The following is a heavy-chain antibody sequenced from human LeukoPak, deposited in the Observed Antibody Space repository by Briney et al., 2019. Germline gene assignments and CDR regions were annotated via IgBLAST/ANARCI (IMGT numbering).Heavy chain of an antibody. J-gene: IGHJ3*02. CDR1: GGSFSGYY. D-gene: IGHD3-3*01. CDR3: ACYLRFLGHDAFDI. CDR2: INHSGTT. V-gene: IGHV4-34*01. Sequence: SETLSLTCAVYGGSFSGYYWYWIRQPPGKGLEWIGEINHSGTTNYNPSLKSRVTISVDTSKNQFSLKLSSVTAADTAVYYCACYLRFLGHDAFDIWGQGTMVTVSS.